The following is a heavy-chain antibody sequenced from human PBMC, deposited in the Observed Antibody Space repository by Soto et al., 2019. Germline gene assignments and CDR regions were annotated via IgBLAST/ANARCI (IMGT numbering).Heavy chain of an antibody. CDR3: ARDTGHGDNHNWNPRPSFDY. D-gene: IGHD1-20*01. CDR2: ISYDGSNK. CDR1: GFTFSSYA. V-gene: IGHV3-30-3*01. Sequence: GGSLRLSCAASGFTFSSYAMHWVRQAPGKGLEWVAVISYDGSNKYYADSVKGQFTISRDNSKNTLYLQMNSLRAEDTAVYYCARDTGHGDNHNWNPRPSFDYWGQGTLVTVSS. J-gene: IGHJ4*02.